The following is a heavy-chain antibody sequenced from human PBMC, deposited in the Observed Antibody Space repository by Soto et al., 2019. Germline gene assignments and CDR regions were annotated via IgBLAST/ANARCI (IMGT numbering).Heavy chain of an antibody. Sequence: QVQLQESGPGLVKPSETLSLTCTVSGCSISTYYWSWIRQPAGKGLEWIGRISTSGSTNYNPSLKSRVTLSVDTSKNHFSLKLSSVTAADTAVYYCARDKRITIFGVVSRYGMDVWCQGTTVTVSS. V-gene: IGHV4-4*07. CDR3: ARDKRITIFGVVSRYGMDV. J-gene: IGHJ6*02. CDR1: GCSISTYY. D-gene: IGHD3-3*01. CDR2: ISTSGST.